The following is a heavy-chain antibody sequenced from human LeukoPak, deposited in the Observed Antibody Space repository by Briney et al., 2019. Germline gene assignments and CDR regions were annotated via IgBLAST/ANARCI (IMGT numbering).Heavy chain of an antibody. Sequence: ASVKVSCKASGYTFTSYGISWVRQAPGQGLEWMGWTSTYNGNTNYAQKLQGRVTTTTDTSTSTAYMELRSLRSDDTAVYYCARMQKDKDYYYGMDVWGKGTTVTVSS. V-gene: IGHV1-18*04. CDR1: GYTFTSYG. J-gene: IGHJ6*04. CDR3: ARMQKDKDYYYGMDV. CDR2: TSTYNGNT.